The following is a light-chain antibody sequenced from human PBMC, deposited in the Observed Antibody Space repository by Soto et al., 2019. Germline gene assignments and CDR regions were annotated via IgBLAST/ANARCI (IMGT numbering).Light chain of an antibody. Sequence: QPVLTQPHSVSGSPGQSVTISCTGTSSDVGGYSRVSWYQQHPGKAPTLMIYDVSKRPSGVPGRFSGSKSGNTASLTISGLQAEDEADYYCCSYAGSYRYVFGTGTKLTVL. CDR2: DVS. V-gene: IGLV2-11*01. J-gene: IGLJ1*01. CDR3: CSYAGSYRYV. CDR1: SSDVGGYSR.